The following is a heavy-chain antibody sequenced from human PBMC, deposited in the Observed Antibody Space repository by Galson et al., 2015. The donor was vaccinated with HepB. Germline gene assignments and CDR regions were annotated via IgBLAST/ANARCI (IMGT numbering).Heavy chain of an antibody. Sequence: SLRLSCAASGFTFNTYGMHWARQAPGKGLEWVGVISSDGTYASYADSVKGRFTITRDNSKNTLSLQMNSLRTEDTAVYFCAKDGSTSIEYWGRGTLVIVSS. V-gene: IGHV3-30*18. CDR3: AKDGSTSIEY. J-gene: IGHJ4*02. CDR1: GFTFNTYG. CDR2: ISSDGTYA. D-gene: IGHD2-2*01.